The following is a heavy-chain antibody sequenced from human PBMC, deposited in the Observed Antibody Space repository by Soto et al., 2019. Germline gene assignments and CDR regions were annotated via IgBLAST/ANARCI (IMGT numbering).Heavy chain of an antibody. CDR3: ARRQWLVGGYYYGLDV. J-gene: IGHJ6*02. CDR1: GYTFTSYG. CDR2: TSAYNGNT. Sequence: QVQLVQSGAEVKKPGASVKVSCKASGYTFTSYGISWVRQAPGQGLEWMGWTSAYNGNTNYAQKLQGRVTMTTDTSTSTAYMELASLRSDDTAVYYCARRQWLVGGYYYGLDVWGQGTTVTVSS. V-gene: IGHV1-18*01. D-gene: IGHD6-19*01.